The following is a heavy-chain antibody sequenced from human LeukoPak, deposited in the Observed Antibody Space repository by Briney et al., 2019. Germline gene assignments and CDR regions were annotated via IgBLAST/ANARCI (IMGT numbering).Heavy chain of an antibody. CDR1: GGSVSSGSYY. D-gene: IGHD2-21*01. CDR3: ARVPSVIDAFDI. J-gene: IGHJ3*02. V-gene: IGHV4-31*03. Sequence: SETLSLICTVSGGSVSSGSYYWSWIRQHPGKGLEWIAYIYYTGSTYYNPSLKSRLTISVDRSKNQFSLRLSSMTAADTAVYYCARVPSVIDAFDIWGQGTMVTVSS. CDR2: IYYTGST.